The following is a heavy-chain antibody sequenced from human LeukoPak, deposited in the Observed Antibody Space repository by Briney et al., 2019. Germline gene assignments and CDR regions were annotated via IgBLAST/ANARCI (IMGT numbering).Heavy chain of an antibody. D-gene: IGHD4-11*01. CDR2: IYYNGST. CDR1: GGSISSYY. Sequence: SETLSLTCTVSGGSISSYYWSWIRQPPGKGLEWIGYIYYNGSTNYNPSLKSRVTISVDTSKNQFSLKLSSVTAADTAVYYCARGIGYSNYYYYGMDVWGQGTTVTVSS. J-gene: IGHJ6*02. CDR3: ARGIGYSNYYYYGMDV. V-gene: IGHV4-59*01.